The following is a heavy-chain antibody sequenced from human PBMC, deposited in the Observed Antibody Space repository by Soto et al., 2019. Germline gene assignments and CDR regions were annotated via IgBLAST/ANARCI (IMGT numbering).Heavy chain of an antibody. Sequence: SETLSLTCTVSGGCISNYYWSWIRQPPGKGLEWIGYIYSSGSTHYNPSLQSRVTISIDTSKNQVSLKVNSVTAADTAVYYCARDHPHSYGVYYFDYWGQGTPVTVSS. CDR2: IYSSGST. CDR1: GGCISNYY. J-gene: IGHJ4*02. V-gene: IGHV4-59*01. D-gene: IGHD5-18*01. CDR3: ARDHPHSYGVYYFDY.